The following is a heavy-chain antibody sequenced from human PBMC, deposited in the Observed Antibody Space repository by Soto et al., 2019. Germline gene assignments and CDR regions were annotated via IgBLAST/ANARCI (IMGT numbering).Heavy chain of an antibody. CDR1: GFICSSCW. V-gene: IGHV3-7*04. J-gene: IGHJ4*02. CDR3: MMDQY. CDR2: IKQDGSER. Sequence: DVQLVESGGDLVQPGGSLRLSCGASGFICSSCWMRWVRQAPGKGLELVANIKQDGSERHYVDSVEGRFTISRDTAKTSLYLQMNSLMAEDTAIYYCMMDQYWGQETLVSVSS.